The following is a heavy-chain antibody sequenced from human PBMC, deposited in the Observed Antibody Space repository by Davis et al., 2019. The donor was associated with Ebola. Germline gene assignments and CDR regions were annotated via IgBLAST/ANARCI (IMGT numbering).Heavy chain of an antibody. CDR2: ISSSSSYT. CDR1: GFTFSDYY. D-gene: IGHD4-11*01. V-gene: IGHV3-11*06. Sequence: GESLKISCAASGFTFSDYYMSWIRQAPGKGLEWVSYISSSSSYTNYADSVKGRFTISRDNAKNTLYLQMNSLRAEDTAVYYCATYSNYYEYYYGMDVWGQGTTVTVSS. J-gene: IGHJ6*02. CDR3: ATYSNYYEYYYGMDV.